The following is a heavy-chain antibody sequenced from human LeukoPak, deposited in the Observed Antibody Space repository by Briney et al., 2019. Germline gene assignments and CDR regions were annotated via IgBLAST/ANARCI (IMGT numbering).Heavy chain of an antibody. J-gene: IGHJ6*03. CDR1: GFTFSAYG. V-gene: IGHV3-33*06. Sequence: GRSLRLSCAASGFTFSAYGMHWVRQAPGKGLEWVAIIWYDGGNKYYADSVKGRFTISGDNSKNTLLLQMNSLRVEDTAVYYCAKDGPEIVNAYYYYMDVWGKGTTVTVSS. D-gene: IGHD5-24*01. CDR2: IWYDGGNK. CDR3: AKDGPEIVNAYYYYMDV.